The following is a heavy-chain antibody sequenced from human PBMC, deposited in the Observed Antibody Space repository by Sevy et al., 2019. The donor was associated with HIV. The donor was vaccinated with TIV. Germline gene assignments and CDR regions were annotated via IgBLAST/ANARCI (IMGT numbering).Heavy chain of an antibody. D-gene: IGHD2-15*01. CDR3: AREELLPLAFDP. Sequence: GGSLRLSCAGSGFDVSNNYMSWVRQAPGKGLEWVSIIYSSGTTYYADSVKGRFTISRDNAKNSLYLQMNSLRAEDTAVYYCAREELLPLAFDPWGQGTLVTVSS. J-gene: IGHJ5*02. CDR1: GFDVSNNY. V-gene: IGHV3-53*01. CDR2: IYSSGTT.